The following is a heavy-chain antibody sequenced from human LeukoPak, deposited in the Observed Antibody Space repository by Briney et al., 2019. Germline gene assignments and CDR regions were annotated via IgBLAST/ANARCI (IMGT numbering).Heavy chain of an antibody. V-gene: IGHV1-2*02. CDR3: ECGGGSGSCLDCYYCYGRDV. CDR1: GYTFTGNY. J-gene: IGHJ6*02. Sequence: GASVKVSCNASGYTFTGNYMHWVRHAPAPGLEWMGWTNTNSGGTNYAQKFQGRVTLTRATSISTTYMELSRLSSDATAASYSECGGGSGSCLDCYYCYGRDVWGQGTRVSVSS. D-gene: IGHD3-10*01. CDR2: TNTNSGGT.